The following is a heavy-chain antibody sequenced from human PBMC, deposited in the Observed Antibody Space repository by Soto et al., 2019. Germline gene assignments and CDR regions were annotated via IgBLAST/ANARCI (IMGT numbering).Heavy chain of an antibody. Sequence: SGPTLVNPTQTLTLTCTFSGFSLSTFGMGVGWIRQPPGKAPEWLALIYWNDDKRYSPSLNSRLTIAKDTSKNLVVLTMTNVDPVDAAKYYCVNSPESSTSDYWGQGTLVTVYS. CDR2: IYWNDDK. CDR3: VNSPESSTSDY. J-gene: IGHJ4*02. V-gene: IGHV2-5*01. CDR1: GFSLSTFGMG. D-gene: IGHD6-6*01.